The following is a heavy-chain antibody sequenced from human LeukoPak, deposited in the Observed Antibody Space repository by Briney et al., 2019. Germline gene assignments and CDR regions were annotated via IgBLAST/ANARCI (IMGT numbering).Heavy chain of an antibody. J-gene: IGHJ5*02. CDR1: GGSFSGYY. V-gene: IGHV4-59*01. CDR3: ARVICRATPCSGWFDP. Sequence: SETLSLTCAVYGGSFSGYYWSWIRQPPGKGLEWIRYIYYSGSTNYNPSLKSRVTISVDTSKNQFSLKLSSVTAADTAVYYCARVICRATPCSGWFDPWGQGTLVTVSS. D-gene: IGHD3-10*02. CDR2: IYYSGST.